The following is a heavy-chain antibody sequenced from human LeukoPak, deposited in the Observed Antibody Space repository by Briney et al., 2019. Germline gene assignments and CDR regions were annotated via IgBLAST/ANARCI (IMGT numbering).Heavy chain of an antibody. CDR2: IKQDGSET. CDR1: GFTFSSYW. CDR3: ARDGYGGSYCFQGD. Sequence: GGSLRLSCAASGFTFSSYWMSWVRQAPGKGLEWVANIKQDGSETYYVDSLKGRFTISRDNAKNSLYLQMNSLRAEDTALYFCARDGYGGSYCFQGDWGQGTLVTVSS. V-gene: IGHV3-7*01. D-gene: IGHD1-26*01. J-gene: IGHJ4*02.